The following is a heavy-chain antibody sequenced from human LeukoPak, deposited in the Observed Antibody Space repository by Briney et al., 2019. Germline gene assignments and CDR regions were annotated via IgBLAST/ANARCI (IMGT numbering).Heavy chain of an antibody. D-gene: IGHD6-13*01. CDR2: IYTSGST. CDR3: ARDSSSWYVSWFDP. Sequence: SETLSLTCTVSGGSISSYYWSWIRQPAGKGLEWIRRIYTSGSTNYNPSLKSRVTMSVDTSKNQFSLKLSSVTAADTAVYYCARDSSSWYVSWFDPWGQGTLATVSS. J-gene: IGHJ5*02. V-gene: IGHV4-4*07. CDR1: GGSISSYY.